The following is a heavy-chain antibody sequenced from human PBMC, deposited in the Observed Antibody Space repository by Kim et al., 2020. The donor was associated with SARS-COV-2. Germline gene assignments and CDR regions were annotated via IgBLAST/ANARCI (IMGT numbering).Heavy chain of an antibody. Sequence: GGSLRLSCAASGFTFSSYAMSWVRQAPGKGLEWVSTISGSGASTDYADSVKGRFTVSRDISKNTLYLQMNSLRAEDTAVYYCAKLGSYYGSGSYCYADY. V-gene: IGHV3-23*01. CDR2: ISGSGAST. J-gene: IGHJ4*01. D-gene: IGHD3-10*01. CDR1: GFTFSSYA. CDR3: AKLGSYYGSGSYCYADY.